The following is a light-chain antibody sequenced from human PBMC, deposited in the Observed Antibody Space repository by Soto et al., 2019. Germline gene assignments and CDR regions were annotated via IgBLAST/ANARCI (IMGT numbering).Light chain of an antibody. CDR2: DAS. V-gene: IGKV3-11*01. CDR3: QQRSNWPIT. Sequence: ESVWPPSPSTLSLSPGERATLSCRASQSVSSYLAWYQQKPGQAPRLLIYDASNRATGIPARFSGSGSGTDFTLTISSLEPEDFAVYYCQQRSNWPITFGPGTKVDIK. CDR1: QSVSSY. J-gene: IGKJ3*01.